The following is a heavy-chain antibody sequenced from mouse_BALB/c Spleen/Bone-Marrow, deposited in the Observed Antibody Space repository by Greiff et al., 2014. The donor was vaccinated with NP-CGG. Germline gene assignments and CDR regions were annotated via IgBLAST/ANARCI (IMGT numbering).Heavy chain of an antibody. CDR1: GFNIKDTY. V-gene: IGHV14-3*02. Sequence: VQLQQSGAELVKPGASVKLSCTASGFNIKDTYMHWVKQRPEQGLEWIGRIDPANGNTKYDPKFQGKATITADTSSNTAYLQLSSRTSEDTAVYYCARYYYGSSLFAYWGQGALVTVSA. CDR2: IDPANGNT. J-gene: IGHJ3*01. CDR3: ARYYYGSSLFAY. D-gene: IGHD1-1*01.